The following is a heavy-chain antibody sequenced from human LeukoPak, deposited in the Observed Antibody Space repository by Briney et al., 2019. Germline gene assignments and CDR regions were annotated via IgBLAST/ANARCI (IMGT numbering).Heavy chain of an antibody. Sequence: KPSETLSLTCTVSGGSISSGDYYWSWIRQPPGKGLEWIGYIYYSGSTYYNPSLKSRVTISVDTSKNQFSLKLSSVTAADTAVYYCARDRPLGGNGFDPWGQGTLVTVSS. CDR3: ARDRPLGGNGFDP. CDR1: GGSISSGDYY. D-gene: IGHD4-23*01. J-gene: IGHJ5*02. CDR2: IYYSGST. V-gene: IGHV4-30-4*08.